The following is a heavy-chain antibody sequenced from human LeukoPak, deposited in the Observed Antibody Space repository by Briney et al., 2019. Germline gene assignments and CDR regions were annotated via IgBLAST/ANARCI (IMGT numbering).Heavy chain of an antibody. CDR1: GFTFSSYS. V-gene: IGHV3-21*01. CDR2: ISSSSSYI. D-gene: IGHD3-10*01. J-gene: IGHJ4*02. CDR3: ARDNHYYGSGSYYKSYYFDY. Sequence: GGSLRLSCAASGFTFSSYSMNWVRQAPGKGLEWVSSISSSSSYIYYADSVKGRFTISRDNAKNSLYLQMNSLRAEDTAVYYCARDNHYYGSGSYYKSYYFDYWGQGTLVTVSS.